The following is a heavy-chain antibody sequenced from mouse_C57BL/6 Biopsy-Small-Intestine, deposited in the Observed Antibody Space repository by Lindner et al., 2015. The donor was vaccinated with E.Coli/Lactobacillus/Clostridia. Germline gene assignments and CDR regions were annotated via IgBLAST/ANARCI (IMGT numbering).Heavy chain of an antibody. Sequence: VQLQESGAELVRPGASVKLSCTASGFNIKDDYMHWVKQRPEQGLEWIGWIDPENGDTEYASKFQGKATITADTSSNTAYLQLSSLTSEDTAVYYCTDGDGYSWYFDVWGTGTTATVSS. CDR2: IDPENGDT. D-gene: IGHD2-3*01. CDR1: GFNIKDDY. V-gene: IGHV14-4*01. CDR3: TDGDGYSWYFDV. J-gene: IGHJ1*03.